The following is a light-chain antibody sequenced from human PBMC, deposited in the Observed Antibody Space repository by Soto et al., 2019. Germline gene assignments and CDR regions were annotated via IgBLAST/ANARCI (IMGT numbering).Light chain of an antibody. CDR2: AAS. CDR1: QGIANY. Sequence: DIQMTQSPSSLSASVGDRVTISCRASQGIANYLAWYQKKPGKGPELLNYAASTLHSGVPSRFSGSGSATDFTLTISSLQPEDVASYYCQKYSSAPWTFGQGTKVDIK. CDR3: QKYSSAPWT. V-gene: IGKV1-27*01. J-gene: IGKJ1*01.